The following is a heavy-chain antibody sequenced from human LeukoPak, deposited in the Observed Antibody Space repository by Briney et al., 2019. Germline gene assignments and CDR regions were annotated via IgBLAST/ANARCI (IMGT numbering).Heavy chain of an antibody. CDR1: GGSISSYY. CDR3: ARSTVTTSHDAFDI. D-gene: IGHD4-17*01. J-gene: IGHJ3*02. Sequence: ASETLSLTCTVSGGSISSYYWSWIPQPAGKGLEWIGRIHTSGSTNYNPSLKSRVTMSVDTSKNQFSLKLSSVTAADTAVYYCARSTVTTSHDAFDIWGQGTMVTVSS. CDR2: IHTSGST. V-gene: IGHV4-4*07.